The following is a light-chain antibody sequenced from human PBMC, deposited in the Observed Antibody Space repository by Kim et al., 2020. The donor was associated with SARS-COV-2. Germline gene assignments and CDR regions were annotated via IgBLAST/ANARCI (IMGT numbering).Light chain of an antibody. CDR2: DVN. Sequence: QSALTQPASVSGSPGQSITVSCTGTSSDFGAYNYVSWYQQHPGKAPKLIIFDVNKRPSGVSNRFSDSKSGNTASLTISGLLAEDEANYYCSSYITSNTFMFGGGTQLTVL. CDR1: SSDFGAYNY. V-gene: IGLV2-14*01. J-gene: IGLJ3*02. CDR3: SSYITSNTFM.